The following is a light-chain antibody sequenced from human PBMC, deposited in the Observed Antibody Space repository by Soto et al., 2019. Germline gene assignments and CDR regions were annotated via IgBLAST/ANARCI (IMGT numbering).Light chain of an antibody. CDR2: DIS. J-gene: IGKJ1*01. CDR3: QQYGSSRT. Sequence: ENVLTQFPGTLSLSPGERATLSCRASQSVSSSYLAWYQQKPGQAPRLLIYDISSRATGIPDRFSGSGSETDFTLTISRLEPEDFAVYYCQQYGSSRTFGQGTKVDI. V-gene: IGKV3-20*01. CDR1: QSVSSSY.